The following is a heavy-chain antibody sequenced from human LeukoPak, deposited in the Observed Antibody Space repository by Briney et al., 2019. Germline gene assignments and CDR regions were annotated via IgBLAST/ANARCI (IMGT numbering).Heavy chain of an antibody. J-gene: IGHJ3*02. CDR3: ARVLDDYVWGSYRNTRGAFDI. CDR2: IYYSGST. V-gene: IGHV4-39*07. D-gene: IGHD3-16*02. Sequence: SETLSLTCTVSGGSISSSSYYWGWIRQPPGKGLEWIGSIYYSGSTYYNPSLKSRVTISVDTSKNQFSLKLSSATAADTAVYYCARVLDDYVWGSYRNTRGAFDIWGQGTMVTVSS. CDR1: GGSISSSSYY.